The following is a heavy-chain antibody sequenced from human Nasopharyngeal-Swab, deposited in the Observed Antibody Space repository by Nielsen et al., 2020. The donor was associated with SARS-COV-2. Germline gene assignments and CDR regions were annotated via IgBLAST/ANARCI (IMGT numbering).Heavy chain of an antibody. D-gene: IGHD2-2*01. J-gene: IGHJ6*02. Sequence: VRQAPGNGLDWVASVKQDGSEKYSVDSVRGRFTISRDNTKNSVYLQMNILRAEDTAVYYCAREICTRITCFDYGMDVWGQGTTVTVSS. V-gene: IGHV3-7*01. CDR3: AREICTRITCFDYGMDV. CDR2: VKQDGSEK.